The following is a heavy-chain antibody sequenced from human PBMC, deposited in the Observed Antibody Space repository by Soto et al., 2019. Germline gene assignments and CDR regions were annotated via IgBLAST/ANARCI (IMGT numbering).Heavy chain of an antibody. J-gene: IGHJ4*02. CDR3: ARGGIVATHYYFDY. Sequence: QVQLVQSGAEVKKPGSSVKVSCKASGGTFSSYTISWVRQAPGQGLVWMGRIIPILGIANYAQKFQGRVTITADKSTSTAYMELSSLRSEDTAVYYCARGGIVATHYYFDYWGQGTLVTVSS. D-gene: IGHD5-12*01. CDR1: GGTFSSYT. CDR2: IIPILGIA. V-gene: IGHV1-69*02.